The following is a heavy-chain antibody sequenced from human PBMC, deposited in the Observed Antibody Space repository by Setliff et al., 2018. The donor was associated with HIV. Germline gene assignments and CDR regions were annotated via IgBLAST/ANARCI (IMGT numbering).Heavy chain of an antibody. J-gene: IGHJ4*02. CDR2: VHYSGRT. CDR3: ARGNNDLESFDY. Sequence: PSETLSLTCAAYGGSLSGYYWSWIRQTPGKGLEWIGEVHYSGRTAYNPSLQSRVAISVDMYRNQFFLRLTSVTAADTAVYYCARGNNDLESFDYWGQGALVTVSS. D-gene: IGHD3-3*01. V-gene: IGHV4-34*01. CDR1: GGSLSGYY.